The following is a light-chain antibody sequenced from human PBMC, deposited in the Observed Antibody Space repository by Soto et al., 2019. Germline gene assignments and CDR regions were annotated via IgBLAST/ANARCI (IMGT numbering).Light chain of an antibody. CDR2: PAS. J-gene: IGKJ2*03. Sequence: DIQLTQSPSFLSASVGDRVTVSCRASQDISTYLAWFQQKPGKVPQLLVYPASTLQDGVPSRFSCLGSGTEFTLAVNNLQAEDLATYYCQHLRAYPFSFGQGTKLDIK. CDR3: QHLRAYPFS. V-gene: IGKV1-9*01. CDR1: QDISTY.